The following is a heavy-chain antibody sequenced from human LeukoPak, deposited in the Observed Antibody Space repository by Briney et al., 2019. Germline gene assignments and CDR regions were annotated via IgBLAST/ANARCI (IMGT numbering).Heavy chain of an antibody. D-gene: IGHD5-12*01. CDR1: GFTFSDYY. V-gene: IGHV3-11*01. Sequence: GGSLRLSCAASGFTFSDYYMTWIRQAPGKGLEWVSDISDSGTTTYYADSVKGRFTISRDNAENSLYLQMNSLRAEDTAVYYCARASPPSRYSGLLGYWGQGTLVTVSS. CDR3: ARASPPSRYSGLLGY. J-gene: IGHJ4*02. CDR2: ISDSGTTT.